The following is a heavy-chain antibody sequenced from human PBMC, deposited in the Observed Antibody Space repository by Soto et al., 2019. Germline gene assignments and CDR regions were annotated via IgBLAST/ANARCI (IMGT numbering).Heavy chain of an antibody. CDR2: IPQEGSDG. CDR1: GFTLSMYS. J-gene: IGHJ6*02. CDR3: ARDQLILPAHDFFYGSDV. D-gene: IGHD2-21*02. Sequence: GGSLSLSCEVSGFTLSMYSMSWVRQAPGKGLEWVAKIPQEGSDGHYVDSVKGRFTISRDNAKNSVYLQMNSLRADDTAVYYCARDQLILPAHDFFYGSDVWGQGAKVTGSS. V-gene: IGHV3-7*03.